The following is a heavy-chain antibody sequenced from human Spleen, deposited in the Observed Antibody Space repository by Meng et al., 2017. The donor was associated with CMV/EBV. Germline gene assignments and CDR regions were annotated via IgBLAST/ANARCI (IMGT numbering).Heavy chain of an antibody. CDR3: ARGGKGTNSYCSSTSCYRNWYFDL. CDR1: YD. V-gene: IGHV4-34*01. J-gene: IGHJ2*01. Sequence: YDSRGLRQPTGKGMEWRGETNHSRSTNYTPSPKSRVTIYVDTAKSQFSLKRSSLTAADTAVYYCARGGKGTNSYCSSTSCYRNWYFDLWGRGTLVTVSS. CDR2: TNHSRST. D-gene: IGHD2-2*01.